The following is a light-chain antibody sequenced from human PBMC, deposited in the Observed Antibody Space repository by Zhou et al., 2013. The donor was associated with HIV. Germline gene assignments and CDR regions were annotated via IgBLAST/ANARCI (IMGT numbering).Light chain of an antibody. CDR1: QSVRSS. CDR3: QQYEQWPPVT. Sequence: EIVMTQSPATLSVSPGERATLSCRASQSVRSSLAWYQQKPGQAPRLLIYGASNRATGIPPRFSGSGSGAEFTLIISSLQSEDFAVYYCQQYEQWPPVTFGGGTKVEIK. CDR2: GAS. J-gene: IGKJ4*01. V-gene: IGKV3-15*01.